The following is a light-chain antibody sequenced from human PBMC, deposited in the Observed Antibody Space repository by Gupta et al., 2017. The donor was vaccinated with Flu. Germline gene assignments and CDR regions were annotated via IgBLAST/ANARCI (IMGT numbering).Light chain of an antibody. CDR3: QQNYNTPRT. V-gene: IGKV1-39*01. J-gene: IGKJ1*01. CDR1: QSISSY. Sequence: PSSLSASVGDRVTITCRASQSISSYLNWYQQRPGKAPNLLIYTASSLQSGVTSRFSGSGSGTDFTLTISSLQPEDFATYYCQQNYNTPRTFGQGTKVEI. CDR2: TAS.